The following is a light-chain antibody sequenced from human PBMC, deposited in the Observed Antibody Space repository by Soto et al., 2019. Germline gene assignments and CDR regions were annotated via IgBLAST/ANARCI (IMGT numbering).Light chain of an antibody. V-gene: IGLV1-47*01. CDR3: AAWDDSLNGL. J-gene: IGLJ2*01. CDR1: TTNIGINY. CDR2: RDN. Sequence: QSVLTQPPSASGTPGQRVTISCSGNTTNIGINYVYWYQQFPGTAPKLLIFRDNQRPSGVPDRFSGSKSGTSASLAISGLRSEDEADYYCAAWDDSLNGLFGGGTKVTVL.